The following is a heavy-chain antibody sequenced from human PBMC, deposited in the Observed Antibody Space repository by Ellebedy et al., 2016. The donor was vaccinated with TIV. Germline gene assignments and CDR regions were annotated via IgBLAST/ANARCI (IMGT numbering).Heavy chain of an antibody. CDR3: ARDLLNGMDV. Sequence: GESLKISXAASGFTFSSYAMHWVRQAPGKGLEWVAVISYDGSNKYYADSVKGRFTISRDNSKNTLYLQMNSLRAEDTAVYYCARDLLNGMDVWGQGTTVTVSS. CDR1: GFTFSSYA. CDR2: ISYDGSNK. D-gene: IGHD2-8*01. V-gene: IGHV3-30-3*01. J-gene: IGHJ6*02.